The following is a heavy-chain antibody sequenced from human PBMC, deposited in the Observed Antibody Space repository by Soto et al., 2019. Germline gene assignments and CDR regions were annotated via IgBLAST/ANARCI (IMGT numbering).Heavy chain of an antibody. J-gene: IGHJ6*03. V-gene: IGHV4-4*08. CDR1: GDSISNYY. CDR3: ARGSTYYYGSGSYLHYYYMDV. D-gene: IGHD3-10*01. Sequence: PSETLSLTCVVSGDSISNYYWRWICQPPGKGLEWIGDVSSSGSTYYNPSLKSRVTISVDTSKNQFSLKLSSVTAADTAVYYCARGSTYYYGSGSYLHYYYMDVWGKGTTVTVSS. CDR2: VSSSGST.